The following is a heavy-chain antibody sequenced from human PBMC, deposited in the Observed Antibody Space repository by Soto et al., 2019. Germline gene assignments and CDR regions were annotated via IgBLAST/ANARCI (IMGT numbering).Heavy chain of an antibody. CDR2: INPSGGST. Sequence: ASVKVSCKASGYTFTSYYMHWVRQAPGQGLEWMGIINPSGGSTSYAQKFQGRVTMTRDTSTSTVYMELSSLRSEDTAVYYCARHPPPGAAMVKPGNYYFDYWGQGTRGTLSS. D-gene: IGHD5-18*01. CDR1: GYTFTSYY. CDR3: ARHPPPGAAMVKPGNYYFDY. V-gene: IGHV1-46*01. J-gene: IGHJ4*02.